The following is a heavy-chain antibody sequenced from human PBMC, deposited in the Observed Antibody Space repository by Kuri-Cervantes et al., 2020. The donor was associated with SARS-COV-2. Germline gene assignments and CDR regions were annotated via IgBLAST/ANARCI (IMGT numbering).Heavy chain of an antibody. CDR2: IYPGDSDT. D-gene: IGHD1-26*01. CDR3: ARSEVGATTYLDY. J-gene: IGHJ4*02. CDR1: GYSFTSYW. V-gene: IGHV5-51*01. Sequence: GGSLRLSCKGSGYSFTSYWIGWVRQMPGKGLEWVGIIYPGDSDTRYSPSFQGQVTISADKSISTAYLQWSSLKASDTAMYYCARSEVGATTYLDYWGQGTLVTVSS.